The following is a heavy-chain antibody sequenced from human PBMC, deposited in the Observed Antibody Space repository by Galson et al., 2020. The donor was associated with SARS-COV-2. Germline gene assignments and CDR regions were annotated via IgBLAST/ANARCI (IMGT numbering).Heavy chain of an antibody. CDR2: IYYSGNT. CDR1: GGSISRYY. CDR3: ARGGGYGGPFDY. Sequence: SQTLSLTCTVSGGSISRYYWSWIRLSPGKGLEWIGYIYYSGNTNYNPSLYSRVTISVDTSKSQFSLRLRSVTAADTAMDYCARGGGYGGPFDYWGQGILVAVSS. D-gene: IGHD4-17*01. V-gene: IGHV4-59*08. J-gene: IGHJ4*02.